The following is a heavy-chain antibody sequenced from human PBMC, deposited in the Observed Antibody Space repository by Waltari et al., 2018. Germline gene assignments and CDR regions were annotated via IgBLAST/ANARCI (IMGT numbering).Heavy chain of an antibody. CDR2: IDWDDDK. V-gene: IGHV2-70*15. CDR1: GFSLSTSGMC. CDR3: ALMIVVVDDAFDI. J-gene: IGHJ3*02. D-gene: IGHD3-22*01. Sequence: QVTLRESGPALVKPTQTLTLTCTFSGFSLSTSGMCVSWIRQPPGKALEWLARIDWDDDKYYSTSLKTRLTISKDTSKNQVVLTMTNMDPVDTATYYCALMIVVVDDAFDIWGQGTMVTVSS.